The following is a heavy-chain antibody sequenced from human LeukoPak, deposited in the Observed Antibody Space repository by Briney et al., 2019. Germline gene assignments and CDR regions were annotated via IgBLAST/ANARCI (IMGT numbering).Heavy chain of an antibody. V-gene: IGHV4-59*01. CDR2: IYYSGST. J-gene: IGHJ4*02. Sequence: SETLSLTCTVSGGSISSYYWSWIRQPPGKGLEWIGYIYYSGSTNYNPSLKSRVTISVDTSKNQFSLKLSSVTAADTAVYYCAGGRQIWELYFDYWGQGTLVTVSS. D-gene: IGHD1-26*01. CDR3: AGGRQIWELYFDY. CDR1: GGSISSYY.